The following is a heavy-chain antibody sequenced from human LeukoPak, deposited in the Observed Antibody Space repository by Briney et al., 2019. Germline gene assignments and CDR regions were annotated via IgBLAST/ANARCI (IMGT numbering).Heavy chain of an antibody. V-gene: IGHV3-23*01. Sequence: PGGSLRLSCAASGFTFSSYGMHWVRQAPGKGLEWVSAISGSGGSTYYADPVKGRFTISRDNSKNTLYLQMNSLRAEDTAVYYCAKDTGYCSSTSCYEDVDYWGQGTLVTVSS. CDR3: AKDTGYCSSTSCYEDVDY. CDR1: GFTFSSYG. CDR2: ISGSGGST. J-gene: IGHJ4*02. D-gene: IGHD2-2*01.